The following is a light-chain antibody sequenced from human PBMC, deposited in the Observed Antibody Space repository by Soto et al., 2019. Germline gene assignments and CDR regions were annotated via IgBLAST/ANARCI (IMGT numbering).Light chain of an antibody. CDR1: QSVSSNY. Sequence: VRQTLGILSLYPGERATLYCRASQSVSSNYLAWYQHKPGQAPRLLIYGASSRATGIPDRFSGSGSGTDFTLTISRLEPEDFAVYYCQQYGSSPWTFGQGTKVDI. CDR2: GAS. V-gene: IGKV3-20*01. J-gene: IGKJ1*01. CDR3: QQYGSSPWT.